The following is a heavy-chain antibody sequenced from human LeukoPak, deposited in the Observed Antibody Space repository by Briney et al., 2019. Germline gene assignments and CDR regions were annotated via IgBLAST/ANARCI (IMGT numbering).Heavy chain of an antibody. J-gene: IGHJ4*02. D-gene: IGHD2/OR15-2a*01. CDR2: ISNSGNNK. Sequence: GGSLRLSCAASGFTFSDYYLSWIRQAPGKGLEWVSYISNSGNNKKYADSVKGRFTISRDNAKNALFLQMNSLRVEDTAVYYCATNMGFWGQGTLVTVSS. CDR1: GFTFSDYY. CDR3: ATNMGF. V-gene: IGHV3-11*01.